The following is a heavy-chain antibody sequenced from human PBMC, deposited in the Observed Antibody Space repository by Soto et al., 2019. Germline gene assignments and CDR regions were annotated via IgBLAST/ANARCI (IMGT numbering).Heavy chain of an antibody. Sequence: EVQLVESGGGLVQPGGSVRLSCAASKFTITSYWMHWVRQAPGKGLVWVSRINSDGSSISYADAVKGRFTISRDNAKNTLYLQMNSLRVEGTAVYYCAREVSHGYVLRGMDVWGQGTTVNVFS. D-gene: IGHD5-18*01. CDR3: AREVSHGYVLRGMDV. J-gene: IGHJ6*02. V-gene: IGHV3-74*01. CDR2: INSDGSSI. CDR1: KFTITSYW.